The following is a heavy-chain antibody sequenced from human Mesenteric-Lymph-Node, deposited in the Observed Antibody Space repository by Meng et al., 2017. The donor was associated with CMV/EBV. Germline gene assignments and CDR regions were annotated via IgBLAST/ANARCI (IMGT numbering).Heavy chain of an antibody. V-gene: IGHV3-66*01. J-gene: IGHJ4*02. D-gene: IGHD3-10*01. Sequence: LVGSGGGFVQAGGSLRLSCAASGLNVREKYMSWGRQAPGKGLEWVCIIYRGDNTYYIDSVKDRFTVSRDNSKNTMYLQMNSLRVEDTAVYYCTGDSVSNPNLDYWGQGTLVTVSS. CDR2: IYRGDNT. CDR3: TGDSVSNPNLDY. CDR1: GLNVREKY.